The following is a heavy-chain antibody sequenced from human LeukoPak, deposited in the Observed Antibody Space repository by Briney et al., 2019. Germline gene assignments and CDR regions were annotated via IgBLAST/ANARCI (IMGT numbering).Heavy chain of an antibody. CDR1: GFTFSSYE. V-gene: IGHV3-48*03. CDR3: ARDVLVGIDYYYYGMDV. D-gene: IGHD2-21*01. J-gene: IGHJ6*02. CDR2: ISSSGSTI. Sequence: PGGSLRLSCAASGFTFSSYEMNWVRQAPGKGLEWVSYISSSGSTIYYADSVKGRFTISRDNAKNSLYLQVNSLRAEDTAVYYCARDVLVGIDYYYYGMDVWGQGTTVTVSS.